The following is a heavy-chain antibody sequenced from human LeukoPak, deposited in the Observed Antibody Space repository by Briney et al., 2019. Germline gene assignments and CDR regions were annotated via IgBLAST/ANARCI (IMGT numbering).Heavy chain of an antibody. V-gene: IGHV3-23*01. Sequence: PGGSLGLSCAASGFTFSRYAMSWVRQAPGKGLEWVSAISGSGGSTYYADSVKGRFTISRDNSKNTLYLRMNSLRAEDTAVYYCAKGVTMIDSWGQGTLVTVSS. CDR2: ISGSGGST. D-gene: IGHD3-22*01. CDR3: AKGVTMIDS. CDR1: GFTFSRYA. J-gene: IGHJ4*02.